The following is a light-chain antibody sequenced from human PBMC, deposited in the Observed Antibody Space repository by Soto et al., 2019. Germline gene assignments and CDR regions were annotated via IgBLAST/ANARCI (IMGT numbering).Light chain of an antibody. CDR2: GTS. Sequence: EIVMTQSPATLSVSPGESATLSCRASQSLGRYLAWYQQKPGQAPRLLIYGTSNRATGIPDRISGSRSGTEFTLTISSLQSEDFGVYYCQQFDDWPTFGQGTKVDIK. V-gene: IGKV3-15*01. J-gene: IGKJ1*01. CDR1: QSLGRY. CDR3: QQFDDWPT.